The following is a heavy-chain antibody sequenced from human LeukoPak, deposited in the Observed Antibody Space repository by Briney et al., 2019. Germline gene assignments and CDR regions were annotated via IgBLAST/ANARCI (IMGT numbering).Heavy chain of an antibody. CDR3: AKTQGYYDY. Sequence: GESLQISCKGSGYTFSSYAMSWVRQAPGKGLEWVSGVGVDGTRYYVDSVKGRFTVSRDTAKNTLYLQMSSLRAEDTAIYYCAKTQGYYDYWGQGTLVTVSS. CDR1: GYTFSSYA. V-gene: IGHV3-23*01. CDR2: VGVDGTR. J-gene: IGHJ4*02. D-gene: IGHD3-22*01.